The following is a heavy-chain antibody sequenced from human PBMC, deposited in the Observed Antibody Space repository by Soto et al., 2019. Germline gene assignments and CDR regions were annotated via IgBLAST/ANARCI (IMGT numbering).Heavy chain of an antibody. Sequence: GGSLRLSCAASGFTFSSYAMSWVRQAPGRGLEWVSAISGSGGSTYYADSVKGRFTISRDNSKNTLFLQMNSLRAEDTAVYYCAKDILWSGYYYGMDVWGQGTTVTVPS. J-gene: IGHJ6*02. D-gene: IGHD3-3*01. CDR3: AKDILWSGYYYGMDV. V-gene: IGHV3-23*01. CDR1: GFTFSSYA. CDR2: ISGSGGST.